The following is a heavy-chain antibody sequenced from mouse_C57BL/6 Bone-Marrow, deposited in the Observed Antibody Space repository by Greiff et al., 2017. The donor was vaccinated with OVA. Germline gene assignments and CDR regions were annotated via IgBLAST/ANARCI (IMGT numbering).Heavy chain of an antibody. D-gene: IGHD1-1*01. CDR3: ARTYYGSPFAY. J-gene: IGHJ3*01. CDR1: GFSLRPFGMG. CDR2: IWWDDDK. Sequence: QVTLKECGPGILQPSQTLSLTCSFSGFSLRPFGMGVGWVRQPSGEGLEWLAHIWWDDDKYFNPALKSRLTISKDTSKNQVFLKIANVDTADTATYYCARTYYGSPFAYWGQGTLVTVSA. V-gene: IGHV8-8*01.